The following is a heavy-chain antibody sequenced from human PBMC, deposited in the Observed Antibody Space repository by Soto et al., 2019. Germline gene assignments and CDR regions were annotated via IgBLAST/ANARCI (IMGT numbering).Heavy chain of an antibody. CDR1: GFSFSSYA. D-gene: IGHD1-20*01. Sequence: EVRLVESGGGLVQPGGSLRLSCAASGFSFSSYAMNWVRQAPGKGLEHVSAISTNGDSTYYANSVKGRFTISRDNSKNTLYLEMGSLRVEDMAVYYCAREELYNSFDYWGQGTRVTVSS. CDR3: AREELYNSFDY. CDR2: ISTNGDST. J-gene: IGHJ4*02. V-gene: IGHV3-64*01.